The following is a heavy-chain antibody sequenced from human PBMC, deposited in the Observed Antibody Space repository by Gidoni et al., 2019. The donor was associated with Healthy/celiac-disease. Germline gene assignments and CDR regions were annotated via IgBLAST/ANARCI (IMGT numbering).Heavy chain of an antibody. D-gene: IGHD1-26*01. J-gene: IGHJ4*02. CDR1: GGSSRGSY. V-gene: IGHV4-34*01. CDR3: ARGSGSPSYRAVTSPRYYFDY. CDR2: INHSGST. Sequence: GQLQRWGAGLWKPPETPSPTCAVYGGSSRGSYCSWIRQPPGKGLELIGEINHSGSTNHTPSLKSRVTISVDTSKNQFSLRLSSVTAADTAVYYCARGSGSPSYRAVTSPRYYFDYWGQGTLVTVSS.